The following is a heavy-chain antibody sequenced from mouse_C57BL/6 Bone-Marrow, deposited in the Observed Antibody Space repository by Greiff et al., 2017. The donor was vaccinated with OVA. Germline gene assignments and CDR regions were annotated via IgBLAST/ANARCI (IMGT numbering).Heavy chain of an antibody. CDR3: ARRGNYYGSSDY. Sequence: VQLQQPGAELVKPGASVKMSCKASGYTFTSYWITWVKQRPGQGLEWIGEILPGSGSTNYNEKFKGKATFTADTSSNTAYMQLSSLTTEDSAIYYCARRGNYYGSSDYWGQGTTLTVSS. CDR1: GYTFTSYW. J-gene: IGHJ2*01. V-gene: IGHV1-55*01. D-gene: IGHD1-1*01. CDR2: ILPGSGST.